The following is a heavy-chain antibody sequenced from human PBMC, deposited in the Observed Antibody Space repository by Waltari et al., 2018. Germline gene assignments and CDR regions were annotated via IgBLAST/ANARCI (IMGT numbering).Heavy chain of an antibody. Sequence: QVQLQQWGAGLLKPSETLSLTCAVYGGSFSGYYWSWIRQPPGQGQEWIGEINHSGSTSYNPSLRSRVTISVDTSKNQFSLKMSSVTAADTAVYDCARGPSYDYVWGSYRYNYYYYGMDVWGQGTTVTVSS. CDR1: GGSFSGYY. CDR3: ARGPSYDYVWGSYRYNYYYYGMDV. D-gene: IGHD3-16*02. V-gene: IGHV4-34*01. J-gene: IGHJ6*02. CDR2: INHSGST.